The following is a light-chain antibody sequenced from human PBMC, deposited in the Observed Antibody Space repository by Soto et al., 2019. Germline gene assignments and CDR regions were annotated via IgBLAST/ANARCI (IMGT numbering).Light chain of an antibody. Sequence: EMGLSRSPGTLSLSPGERASVSCRASQSVSSDYLAWYQQKPGQAPRLLIYGASSRATGIPDRFSGSGSGTDFALTINRLEPDDFAVYYCQPYGNSPLTFGQGTRWIS. J-gene: IGKJ1*01. V-gene: IGKV3-20*01. CDR3: QPYGNSPLT. CDR1: QSVSSDY. CDR2: GAS.